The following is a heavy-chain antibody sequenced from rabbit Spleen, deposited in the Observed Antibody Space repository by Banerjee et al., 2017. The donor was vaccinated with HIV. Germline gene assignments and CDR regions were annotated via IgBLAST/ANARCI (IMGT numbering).Heavy chain of an antibody. V-gene: IGHV1S40*01. CDR2: IDAGSSGAT. CDR3: ARSDSGSLPFNL. Sequence: QSLEESGGGLVKPGASLTLTCKASGFSFSGGYYMCWVRQAPGKGLEWIACIDAGSSGATYYASWVNGRFTISKTSSTTVTLQMTSLTAADTATYFCARSDSGSLPFNLWGPGTLVTVS. D-gene: IGHD5-1*01. J-gene: IGHJ4*01. CDR1: GFSFSGGYY.